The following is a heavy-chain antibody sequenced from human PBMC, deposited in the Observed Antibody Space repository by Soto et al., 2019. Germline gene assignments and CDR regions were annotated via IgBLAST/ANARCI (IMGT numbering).Heavy chain of an antibody. CDR3: GRVMVGEVLTGYAFDI. V-gene: IGHV3-53*05. J-gene: IGHJ3*02. CDR1: GFTVSSNY. D-gene: IGHD1-26*01. Sequence: EVQLVETGGGLIQPGGSLRLSCAASGFTVSSNYMSWVRQAPGTGLEWVSVIYSGGSTYYADSVKGRFTISTDNSKNALSLQMNSLRAEDTAVYYCGRVMVGEVLTGYAFDIWGQGTMVTVSS. CDR2: IYSGGST.